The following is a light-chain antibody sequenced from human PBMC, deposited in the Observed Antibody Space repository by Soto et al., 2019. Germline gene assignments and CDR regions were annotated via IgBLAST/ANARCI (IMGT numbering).Light chain of an antibody. CDR1: NIGTKS. CDR2: DDS. CDR3: QVWDNNGMV. V-gene: IGLV3-21*02. J-gene: IGLJ3*02. Sequence: YELTQPPSVSVAPGQTARITCGENNIGTKSVHWYQQKPGQAPVLVVYDDSDRPSGIPERFSGTNSGNTATLTIRRVEAGDEADYYCQVWDNNGMVFGGGTKLTVL.